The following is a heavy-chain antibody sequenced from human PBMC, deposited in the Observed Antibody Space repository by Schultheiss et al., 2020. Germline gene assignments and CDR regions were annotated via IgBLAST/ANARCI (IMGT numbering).Heavy chain of an antibody. CDR3: ASHLITTRGLDY. Sequence: GGSLRLSCAASGFTFSSYAMHWVRQAPGKGLEWVAVISYDGSNKYYADSVKGRFTISRDNSKNTLYLQMNSLRAEDTAVYYCASHLITTRGLDYWGQGTLVIVSA. D-gene: IGHD4-11*01. CDR2: ISYDGSNK. CDR1: GFTFSSYA. J-gene: IGHJ4*02. V-gene: IGHV3-30-3*01.